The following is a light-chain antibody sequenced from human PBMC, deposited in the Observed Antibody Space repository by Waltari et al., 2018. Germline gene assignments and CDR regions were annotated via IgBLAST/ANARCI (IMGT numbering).Light chain of an antibody. J-gene: IGKJ4*01. CDR3: QQRINWPLT. V-gene: IGKV3D-11*01. Sequence: EIVLTQSPANLSLSPGERATLSCRASQDIDDLLTWFQQRPGQVPRLLIYGASNRAADIPARFSGSGSGKDFILTISSLEPEDFVVYYCQQRINWPLTFGGGTTVDIK. CDR1: QDIDDL. CDR2: GAS.